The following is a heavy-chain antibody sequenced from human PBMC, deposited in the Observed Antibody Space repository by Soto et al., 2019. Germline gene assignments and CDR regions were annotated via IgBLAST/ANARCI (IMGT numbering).Heavy chain of an antibody. D-gene: IGHD3-10*01. CDR3: ARSSNAFMVRGRFDY. J-gene: IGHJ4*02. CDR2: ISAYNGNT. Sequence: QVQLVQSGAEVKKPGASVKVSCKASGYTFTSYGISWVRQAPGQGLEWMGWISAYNGNTNYAQKLQGRVTMTTDTSTSTAYLELRSLRSDYTAVYYCARSSNAFMVRGRFDYWGQGTLVTVSS. V-gene: IGHV1-18*04. CDR1: GYTFTSYG.